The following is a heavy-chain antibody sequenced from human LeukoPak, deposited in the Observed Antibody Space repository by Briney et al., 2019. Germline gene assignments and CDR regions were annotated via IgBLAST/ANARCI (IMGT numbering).Heavy chain of an antibody. CDR1: GVSISSSSYP. CDR2: MSYSGAT. J-gene: IGHJ4*02. CDR3: ARHCRAVLVVPVARGDYFDY. D-gene: IGHD2-2*01. V-gene: IGHV4-39*01. Sequence: SETLSLTCTVSGVSISSSSYPWGRIRQSPGEGLQWITSMSYSGATYYNPSLQSRVTISVDTSKNQFSLKLYSVTAADTAVYYCARHCRAVLVVPVARGDYFDYLGQGTLVTVSS.